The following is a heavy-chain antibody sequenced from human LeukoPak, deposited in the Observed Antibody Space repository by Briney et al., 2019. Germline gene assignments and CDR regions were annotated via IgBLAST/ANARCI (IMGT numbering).Heavy chain of an antibody. V-gene: IGHV4-31*03. CDR2: IYYSGST. J-gene: IGHJ4*02. D-gene: IGHD3-22*01. CDR3: ARGGSSGYPPFPAY. Sequence: MSSETLSLTCTVSGGSISSGGYYWSWIRQHPGKGLEWIGYIYYSGSTYYNPSLKSRVTISVDTSKNQFSLKLSSVTAADTAVYYCARGGSSGYPPFPAYWGQGTLVTVSS. CDR1: GGSISSGGYY.